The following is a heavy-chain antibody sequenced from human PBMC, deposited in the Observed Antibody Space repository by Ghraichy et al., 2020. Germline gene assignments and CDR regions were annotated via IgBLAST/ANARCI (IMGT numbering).Heavy chain of an antibody. CDR3: ARHRRRSRYSYGLAPLKGFDY. CDR1: GGSFSGYY. Sequence: SETLSLTCAVYGGSFSGYYWSWIRQPPGKGLEWIGEINHSGSTNYNPSLKSRVTISVDTSKNQFSLKLSSVTAADTAVYYCARHRRRSRYSYGLAPLKGFDYWGQGTLVTVSS. CDR2: INHSGST. D-gene: IGHD5-18*01. J-gene: IGHJ4*02. V-gene: IGHV4-34*01.